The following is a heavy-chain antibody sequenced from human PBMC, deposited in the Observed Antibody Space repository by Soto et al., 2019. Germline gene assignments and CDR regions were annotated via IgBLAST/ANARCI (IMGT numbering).Heavy chain of an antibody. Sequence: EVQLLESGGGLVQPGGSLRLSYAVSGFTFSNYAMTWVRQAPGKGLEWVSVMSGNGGRILYADSVKGRFTISRDNSKNTLYLQMNSQRLEDTAVYYCVKDPVSGGTGGAWFDYWGQGTLVTVSS. J-gene: IGHJ4*02. D-gene: IGHD2-8*02. CDR3: VKDPVSGGTGGAWFDY. CDR1: GFTFSNYA. CDR2: MSGNGGRI. V-gene: IGHV3-23*01.